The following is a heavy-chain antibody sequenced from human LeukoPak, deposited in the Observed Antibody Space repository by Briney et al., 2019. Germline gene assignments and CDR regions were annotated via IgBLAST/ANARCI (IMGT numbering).Heavy chain of an antibody. CDR3: ASKRITIFGVVIEN. Sequence: ETLSLTCAVYGGSFSGYYWSWIRQPPGKGLEWIGEINHSGSTNYNPSPKSRVTISVDTSKNQFSLKLSSVTAADTAVYYCASKRITIFGVVIENWGQGTLVTVSS. D-gene: IGHD3-3*01. CDR2: INHSGST. V-gene: IGHV4-34*01. CDR1: GGSFSGYY. J-gene: IGHJ4*02.